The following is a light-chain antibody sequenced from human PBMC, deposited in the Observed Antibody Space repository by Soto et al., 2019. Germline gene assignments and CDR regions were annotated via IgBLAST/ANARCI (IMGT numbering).Light chain of an antibody. CDR3: QQYYRYST. V-gene: IGKV1-5*01. Sequence: DIQMTQSPSTLSASVGDRDIITCRASETISNWLDWYQQKPGKAPNLLIYDASTLESGVRSRFSGSGSGTEFTLTISSLQPDDFATYFCQQYYRYSTFGQGTKLEVK. CDR1: ETISNW. J-gene: IGKJ1*01. CDR2: DAS.